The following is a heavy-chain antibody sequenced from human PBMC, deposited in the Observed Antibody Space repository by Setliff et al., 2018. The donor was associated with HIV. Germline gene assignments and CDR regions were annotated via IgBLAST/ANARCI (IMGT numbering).Heavy chain of an antibody. D-gene: IGHD2-15*01. V-gene: IGHV4-61*09. J-gene: IGHJ3*02. Sequence: PSQTLSLTCAVSGASISDGTFYWSWIRQPAGKGLEWIGHLYIRTGTTNYSPSLKGRVTISLDTSNNQFSLSLSSVTASDTAVYFCARSQETSVAATEIWGKGTMVTVSS. CDR3: ARSQETSVAATEI. CDR1: GASISDGTFY. CDR2: LYIRTGTT.